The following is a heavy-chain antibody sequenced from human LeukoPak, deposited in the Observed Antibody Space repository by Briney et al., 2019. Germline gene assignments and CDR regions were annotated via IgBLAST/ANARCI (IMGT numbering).Heavy chain of an antibody. CDR3: ARDLSDIVATITHHGYLGGLDY. J-gene: IGHJ4*02. D-gene: IGHD5-12*01. Sequence: GASVKVSCKASGYTFTSYGISWVRQAPGQGLEWMGWISDYNGNTNYAQKLQGRVTMTTDTSTSTAYMELRSLRSDDTAVYYCARDLSDIVATITHHGYLGGLDYWGQGTLVTVSS. CDR2: ISDYNGNT. CDR1: GYTFTSYG. V-gene: IGHV1-18*01.